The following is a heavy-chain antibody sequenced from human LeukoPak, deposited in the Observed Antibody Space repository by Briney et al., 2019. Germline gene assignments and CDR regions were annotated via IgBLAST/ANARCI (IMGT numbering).Heavy chain of an antibody. V-gene: IGHV1-18*01. CDR3: ARLPVGFWSGFSPHYYYMDV. Sequence: ASVKVSCKASGYTFTTYGISWVRQAPGLGLEWMGWISAYNGNTSYAQKLQGRVTMTTDTSTSTAYMELKSLRSDDTAVYYCARLPVGFWSGFSPHYYYMDVWGKGTTVTVSS. CDR1: GYTFTTYG. D-gene: IGHD3-3*01. J-gene: IGHJ6*03. CDR2: ISAYNGNT.